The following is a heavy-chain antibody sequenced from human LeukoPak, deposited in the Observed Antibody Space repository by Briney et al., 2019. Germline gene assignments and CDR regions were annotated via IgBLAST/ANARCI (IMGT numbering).Heavy chain of an antibody. CDR1: GFTFSSYS. Sequence: GGSLRLSCAASGFTFSSYSMNWVRQAPGKGLEWVSYISSSSSTIYYADSVKGRFTISRDNAKNSLYLQMNSLRAEDTAVYYCARDSVWFETYYCYYYMDVWGKGTTVTVSS. J-gene: IGHJ6*03. CDR3: ARDSVWFETYYCYYYMDV. CDR2: ISSSSSTI. V-gene: IGHV3-48*04. D-gene: IGHD3-10*01.